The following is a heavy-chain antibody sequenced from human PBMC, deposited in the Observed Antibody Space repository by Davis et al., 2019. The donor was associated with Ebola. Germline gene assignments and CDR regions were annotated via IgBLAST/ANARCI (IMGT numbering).Heavy chain of an antibody. V-gene: IGHV3-15*07. J-gene: IGHJ4*02. CDR2: IKSKTDGGTT. Sequence: PGGSLRLSCAASGFTFSNAWMNWVRQAPGKGLEWVGRIKSKTDGGTTDYAAPVKGRFTISRDDSKNTLYLQMNSLRVEDTAVYYCAKGLGSSGWYNFDYWGQGTLVTVSS. D-gene: IGHD6-19*01. CDR1: GFTFSNAW. CDR3: AKGLGSSGWYNFDY.